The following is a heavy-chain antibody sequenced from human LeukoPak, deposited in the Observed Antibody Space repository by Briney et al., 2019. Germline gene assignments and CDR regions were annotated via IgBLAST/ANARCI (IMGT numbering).Heavy chain of an antibody. CDR1: GFTFSSYE. D-gene: IGHD4-23*01. CDR3: ARDGHGGNSSYYGMDV. J-gene: IGHJ6*02. V-gene: IGHV3-48*03. CDR2: ISSSGSTI. Sequence: GGSLRLSCAASGFTFSSYEMNWVRQAPGKGLEWVSYISSSGSTIYYADSVKGRFTISRDNAKNSLYLQMNSLRAEDTAVYYCARDGHGGNSSYYGMDVWGQGTTVTVPS.